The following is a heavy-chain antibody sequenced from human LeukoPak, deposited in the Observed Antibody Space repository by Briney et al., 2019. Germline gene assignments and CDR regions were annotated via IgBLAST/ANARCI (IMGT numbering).Heavy chain of an antibody. D-gene: IGHD1-26*01. CDR3: ARGKWEPRL. J-gene: IGHJ4*02. V-gene: IGHV4-34*01. CDR2: INHSGST. CDR1: GVSFSGYY. Sequence: SETLSLTCAVYGVSFSGYYWSWIRQPPGKGLEWIGEINHSGSTNYNPSLKSRVTISVDTSKNQFSLKLSSVTAADTAVYYCARGKWEPRLWGQGTLVTVSS.